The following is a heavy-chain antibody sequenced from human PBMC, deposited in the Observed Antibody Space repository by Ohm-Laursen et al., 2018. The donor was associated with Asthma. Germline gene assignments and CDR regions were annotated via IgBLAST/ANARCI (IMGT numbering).Heavy chain of an antibody. CDR3: ARAGIVVVIKEDYYGMDV. Sequence: SSVKVSCKASGYTFTSYAMNWVRQAPGQGLEWMGWINTNTGNPTYAQGFTGRFVFSLDTSVSTAYLQISSLKAEDTAVYYCARAGIVVVIKEDYYGMDVWGQGTTVTVSS. J-gene: IGHJ6*02. V-gene: IGHV7-4-1*02. CDR1: GYTFTSYA. CDR2: INTNTGNP. D-gene: IGHD3-22*01.